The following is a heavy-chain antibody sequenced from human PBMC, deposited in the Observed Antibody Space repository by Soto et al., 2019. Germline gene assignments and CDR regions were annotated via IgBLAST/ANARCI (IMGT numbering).Heavy chain of an antibody. D-gene: IGHD1-26*01. CDR1: GFTFGDYA. J-gene: IGHJ3*02. V-gene: IGHV3-49*01. CDR3: TRDPPGVGAIFPGAFDI. CDR2: IRSKAYGGTT. Sequence: GGSLRLSCTASGFTFGDYAMSWFRQAPGKGLEWVGFIRSKAYGGTTDYTGSVKCRLTISRDDSKSIAYLQMNSLKTEDTAVYYCTRDPPGVGAIFPGAFDIWGQGTMVTVSS.